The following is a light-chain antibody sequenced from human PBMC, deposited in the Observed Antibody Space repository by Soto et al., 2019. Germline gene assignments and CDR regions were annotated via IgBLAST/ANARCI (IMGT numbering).Light chain of an antibody. CDR1: QSISNH. J-gene: IGKJ2*01. CDR2: AAS. Sequence: DIQVTQSTSSLSASAGDRVTITCRASQSISNHLNWYQQKPGKAPNLLIYAASSLQSGVPSRFSGSGSGTDFTLTITSLQPEDFATYYCQQSYIMSEGYTFGQGTKLEIK. V-gene: IGKV1-39*01. CDR3: QQSYIMSEGYT.